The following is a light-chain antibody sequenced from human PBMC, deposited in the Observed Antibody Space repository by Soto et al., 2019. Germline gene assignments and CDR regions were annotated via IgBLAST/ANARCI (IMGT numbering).Light chain of an antibody. J-gene: IGLJ2*01. V-gene: IGLV1-44*01. CDR2: SDS. Sequence: QSVLTQPPSASGPPGQRVAISCSGSSSNVGSNTVSWYQQLPGTAPKLLIFSDSQRPSGVPDRFSGSKSGTSASLAISGLQSEDEADYYCSSWDDSLTGLIFGGGTQLT. CDR1: SSNVGSNT. CDR3: SSWDDSLTGLI.